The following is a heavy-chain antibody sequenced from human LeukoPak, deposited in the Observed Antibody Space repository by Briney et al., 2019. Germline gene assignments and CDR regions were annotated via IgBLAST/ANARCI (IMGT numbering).Heavy chain of an antibody. CDR1: GYTFTSYG. Sequence: GASVKVSCKASGYTFTSYGISWVRQAPGQGLEWLGWISAYNGNTNYAQNLQGRVTMTTDTSTTTAYMELRSLRSDDTAVYYCARDLAYDSNDYPPETYFDYWGQGTLVTVSS. D-gene: IGHD3-22*01. V-gene: IGHV1-18*01. CDR2: ISAYNGNT. CDR3: ARDLAYDSNDYPPETYFDY. J-gene: IGHJ4*02.